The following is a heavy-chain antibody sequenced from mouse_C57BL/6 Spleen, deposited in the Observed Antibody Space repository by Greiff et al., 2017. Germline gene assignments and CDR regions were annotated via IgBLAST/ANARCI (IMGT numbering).Heavy chain of an antibody. CDR1: YTFTDYYM. J-gene: IGHJ3*01. Sequence: VQLKQSGPELVKPGASVKMSCKASGYTFTDYYMHWVKQKPGKGLEWIGEFYPGSGNTYYNEKFKGKATLTADTSSSTAYMQLSSLTSEDSAVFFYARSLCPPWFAYWGQGTLVTVSA. V-gene: IGHV1-83*01. CDR2: YPGSGNTY. CDR3: RSLCPPWFAY.